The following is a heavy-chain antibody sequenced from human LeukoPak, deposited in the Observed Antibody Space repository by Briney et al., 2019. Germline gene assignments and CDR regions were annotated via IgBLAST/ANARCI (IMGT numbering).Heavy chain of an antibody. D-gene: IGHD6-6*01. J-gene: IGHJ4*02. CDR1: GFIFSNYG. CDR2: IWVDGSNK. Sequence: GRSLRLSCAASGFIFSNYGMHWVRQAPGKGLEWVAVIWVDGSNKYYADSVKGRFTISRDNSKDTLDLQMNSLRAEDTAVYYCAKDPHSSSSCPDYWGQGTLVTVSS. V-gene: IGHV3-33*06. CDR3: AKDPHSSSSCPDY.